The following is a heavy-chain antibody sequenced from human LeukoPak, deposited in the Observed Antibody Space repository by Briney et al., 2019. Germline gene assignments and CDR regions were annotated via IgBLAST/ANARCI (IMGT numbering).Heavy chain of an antibody. CDR1: GYTFTSYG. D-gene: IGHD3-9*01. V-gene: IGHV1-18*01. J-gene: IGHJ4*02. CDR2: ISAYNGNT. CDR3: ARGLYDILTGLDYYFDY. Sequence: ASVKVSCKASGYTFTSYGISWVRQAPGQGLEWMGWISAYNGNTNYAQKLQGRVTITRDTSASTAYMELSSLRSEDTAVYYCARGLYDILTGLDYYFDYWGQGTLVTVSS.